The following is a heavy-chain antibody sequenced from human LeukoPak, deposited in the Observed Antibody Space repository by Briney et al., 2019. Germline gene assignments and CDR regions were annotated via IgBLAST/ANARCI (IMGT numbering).Heavy chain of an antibody. D-gene: IGHD6-19*01. J-gene: IGHJ4*02. CDR1: GYTFTGYY. CDR3: AREDRYSSGWYAD. Sequence: GASVKVSCKASGYTFTGYYMHWVRQAPGQGLEWMGWSNPNSGGTNYAQKFQGRGTMTRDTSISTAYMELSRLRSDDTAVYYCAREDRYSSGWYADWGQGTLVTVSS. V-gene: IGHV1-2*02. CDR2: SNPNSGGT.